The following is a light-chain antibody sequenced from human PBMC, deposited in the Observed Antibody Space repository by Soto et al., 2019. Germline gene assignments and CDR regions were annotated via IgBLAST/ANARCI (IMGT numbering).Light chain of an antibody. CDR2: DVS. CDR3: CSYAGSYTL. V-gene: IGLV2-11*01. J-gene: IGLJ2*01. Sequence: QSALTQPRSVSVSPGQSVTISCTGTSSDVGGYNYVSWYRQHPGKAPKLMIYDVSKRPSGVPDRFSGSKSGNTASLTISGIQAEDEADYYCCSYAGSYTLFGGGTKLTVL. CDR1: SSDVGGYNY.